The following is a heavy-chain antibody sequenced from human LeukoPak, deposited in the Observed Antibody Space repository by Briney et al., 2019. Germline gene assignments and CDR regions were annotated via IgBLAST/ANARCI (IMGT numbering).Heavy chain of an antibody. D-gene: IGHD1-26*01. CDR3: TRIYSGSYFRIDY. CDR1: GGSISSSSYC. J-gene: IGHJ4*02. CDR2: INFSGGT. Sequence: KPSETLSLTCAVSGGSISSSSYCWGWIRQPPGKGLEWMGSINFSGGTYYNPSLKSRVPISVDMSKKQFSLKLSSVTAADTAEYYATRIYSGSYFRIDYWGQGTLVTVAS. V-gene: IGHV4-39*01.